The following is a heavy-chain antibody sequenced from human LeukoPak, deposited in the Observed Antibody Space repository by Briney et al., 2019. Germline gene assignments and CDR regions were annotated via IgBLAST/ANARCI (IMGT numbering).Heavy chain of an antibody. V-gene: IGHV1-2*02. J-gene: IGHJ4*02. CDR1: GYTFTGYY. CDR3: ARDLLAGDYTGDY. CDR2: INPNSGGT. D-gene: IGHD4-17*01. Sequence: GASVKVSCKASGYTFTGYYMHWVRQAPGQGLEWMGWINPNSGGTNYAQKFQGRVTMTRGTSISTAYMELSRLRSDDTAVYYCARDLLAGDYTGDYWGQGTLVTVSS.